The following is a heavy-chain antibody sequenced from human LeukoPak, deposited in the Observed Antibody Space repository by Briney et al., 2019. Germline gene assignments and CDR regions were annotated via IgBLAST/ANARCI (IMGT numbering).Heavy chain of an antibody. Sequence: GASVKLSSKASVYTFTRYDINTVREATGQGLEWMGWMNPNSGNTGYAKKFQGRVTMTRNTSISTAYMELSSLRSEDRVVSHCARGRWGTVRNSQGLYYFDYWGQGTLVTVSS. J-gene: IGHJ4*02. CDR2: MNPNSGNT. CDR1: VYTFTRYD. D-gene: IGHD2-8*02. CDR3: ARGRWGTVRNSQGLYYFDY. V-gene: IGHV1-8*01.